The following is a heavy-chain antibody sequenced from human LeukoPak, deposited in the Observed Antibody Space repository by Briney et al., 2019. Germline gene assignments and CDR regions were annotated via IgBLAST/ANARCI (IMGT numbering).Heavy chain of an antibody. J-gene: IGHJ4*02. CDR1: GFTFSSYS. D-gene: IGHD6-13*01. CDR3: ARSIGAAYFDN. Sequence: GGSLRLSCAGSGFTFSSYSMNWVRQAPGKGLEWVSFISSGSNDIYYADSVKGRFTISRDNAKNSLYLKMNSLRAEDTAVYYCARSIGAAYFDNWGQGTLVTVSS. CDR2: ISSGSNDI. V-gene: IGHV3-21*01.